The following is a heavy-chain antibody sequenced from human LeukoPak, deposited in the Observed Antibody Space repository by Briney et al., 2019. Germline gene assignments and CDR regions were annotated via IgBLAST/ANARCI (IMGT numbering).Heavy chain of an antibody. D-gene: IGHD2-15*01. CDR3: ARAGVVAATNYYYGMDV. V-gene: IGHV4-4*07. Sequence: SETLSLTCTVSGGSISSYYWSWIRQPAGKGLEWIGRIYTSGSTNYNPSLKSRVTMSVDTSKNQFSLKLSSVTAADTAVYYCARAGVVAATNYYYGMDVWGQGTTVTVSS. CDR2: IYTSGST. J-gene: IGHJ6*02. CDR1: GGSISSYY.